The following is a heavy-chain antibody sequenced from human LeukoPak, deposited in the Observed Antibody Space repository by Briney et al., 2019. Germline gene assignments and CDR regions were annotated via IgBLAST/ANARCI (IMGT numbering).Heavy chain of an antibody. Sequence: SETLSLTCAVYGGSFSGYYWSWIRQPPGKGLEWIGEINHSGSTNYNPSLKSRVTISVDTSKNQFSLKLSSVTAADTAVYYCASRSGWLQTTRDYWGQGTLVTVSS. CDR3: ASRSGWLQTTRDY. D-gene: IGHD5-24*01. CDR2: INHSGST. J-gene: IGHJ4*02. V-gene: IGHV4-34*01. CDR1: GGSFSGYY.